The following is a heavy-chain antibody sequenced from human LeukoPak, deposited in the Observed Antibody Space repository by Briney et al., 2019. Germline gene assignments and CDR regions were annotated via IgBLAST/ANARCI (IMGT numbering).Heavy chain of an antibody. D-gene: IGHD6-19*01. V-gene: IGHV5-51*01. CDR3: ASNKAGNRAPDY. CDR2: IYPGDSAT. J-gene: IGHJ4*02. CDR1: GYSFTNYW. Sequence: GESLKISCKGSGYSFTNYWIAWVRQMPGKGLEWMGLIYPGDSATRYSPSFQGQVTFSVDKSTTTAYVQWSSLKASDTAMYYCASNKAGNRAPDYWGQGTLVTVSS.